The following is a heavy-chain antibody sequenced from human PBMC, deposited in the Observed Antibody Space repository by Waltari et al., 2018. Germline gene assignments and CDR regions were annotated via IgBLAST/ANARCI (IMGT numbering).Heavy chain of an antibody. CDR1: GSTFSAYP. D-gene: IGHD2-8*01. CDR3: ARDVYASGGDYFDG. V-gene: IGHV3-21*01. CDR2: IVYRTGYI. J-gene: IGHJ4*02. Sequence: EVQLVASGGGLAQPGGSLRLAWSPCGSTFSAYPMNWIGQSPGRGLEWISSIVYRTGYIFDADSVKGRFTISRDNANNLLYLQMSGLRVEDTAVYFCARDVYASGGDYFDGWGQGTLVTVSS.